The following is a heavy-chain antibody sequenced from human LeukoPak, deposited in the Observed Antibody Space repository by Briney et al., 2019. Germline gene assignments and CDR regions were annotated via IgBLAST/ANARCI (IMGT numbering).Heavy chain of an antibody. CDR3: ARDYYYDSSGYYTSPGNAFDI. V-gene: IGHV1-2*02. D-gene: IGHD3-22*01. CDR2: INPNSGGT. CDR1: GYTFTGYY. J-gene: IGHJ3*02. Sequence: ASVKVSCKASGYTFTGYYMHWVRQAPGQGLEWMGWINPNSGGTNYAQKFQGRVTMTRDTSISTAYMELSRLRSDDTAVYYCARDYYYDSSGYYTSPGNAFDIWGQGTMVTVSS.